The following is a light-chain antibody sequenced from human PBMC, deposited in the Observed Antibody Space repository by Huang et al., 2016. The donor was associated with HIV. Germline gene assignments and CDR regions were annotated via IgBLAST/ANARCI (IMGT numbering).Light chain of an antibody. CDR2: AAS. Sequence: DIQMTQSPSSLSASVGDRVTITCRASQGISNSLAWYQQKPGKAPKLLLYAASRLESGVPSRFSGSGSGTDYTLTISILQPEDFATYYCQQYYSTLYTFGQGTKLEIK. CDR1: QGISNS. V-gene: IGKV1-NL1*01. J-gene: IGKJ2*01. CDR3: QQYYSTLYT.